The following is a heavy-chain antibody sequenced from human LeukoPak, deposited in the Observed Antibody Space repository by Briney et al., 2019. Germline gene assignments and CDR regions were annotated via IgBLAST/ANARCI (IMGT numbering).Heavy chain of an antibody. CDR1: GFTFSSYG. J-gene: IGHJ4*02. CDR3: ARASLYDNSAYYLDY. V-gene: IGHV3-20*04. D-gene: IGHD3-22*01. CDR2: VNWNGGST. Sequence: PGGSLRLPCAASGFTFSSYGMTWVRQVPGKGLEWVSGVNWNGGSTGYADSVKGRFTISRDNAKNSLYLQMNGLRAEDTALYYCARASLYDNSAYYLDYWGQGTLVTVSS.